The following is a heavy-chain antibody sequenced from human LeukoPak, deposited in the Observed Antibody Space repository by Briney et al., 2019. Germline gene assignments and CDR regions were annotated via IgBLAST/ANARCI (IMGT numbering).Heavy chain of an antibody. CDR1: GYTFTGYY. J-gene: IGHJ5*02. CDR2: INPNSGGT. V-gene: IGHV1-2*06. Sequence: ASVKVSCKASGYTFTGYYMHWVRQAPGQGLEWMGRINPNSGGTNYAQKFQGRVTMTRDTSISTAYMELSRLRSDDTAVYYCARGGYSGSYYDRFDPWGQGTLVTVSS. D-gene: IGHD1-26*01. CDR3: ARGGYSGSYYDRFDP.